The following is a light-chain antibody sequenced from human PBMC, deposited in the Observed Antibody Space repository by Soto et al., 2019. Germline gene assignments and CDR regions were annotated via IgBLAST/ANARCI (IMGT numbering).Light chain of an antibody. J-gene: IGKJ2*01. Sequence: DIELTQSPSSLSASLADRATPHCLGCQSIDTFLNWYQHKPGKAPKLLIYDASSLQSRVPSSFSGSGSGRDFSLTVTRLQPQDFATYYSQKSEILSGRIFGQRTKVDIK. CDR1: QSIDTF. CDR2: DAS. CDR3: QKSEILSGRI. V-gene: IGKV1-39*01.